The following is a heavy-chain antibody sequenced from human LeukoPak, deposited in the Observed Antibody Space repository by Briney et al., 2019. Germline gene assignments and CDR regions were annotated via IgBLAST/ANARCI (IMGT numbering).Heavy chain of an antibody. V-gene: IGHV3-30*04. J-gene: IGHJ4*02. Sequence: GGSLRLSCAASGFPFSVSAMHWVRQAPGKGLEWVAVISYDGGHEYYADSVKGRFTISRDNAKNSLYLQMNSLRAEDTAVYYCARTSSGWYEIDYWGQGTLVTVSS. CDR2: ISYDGGHE. CDR1: GFPFSVSA. CDR3: ARTSSGWYEIDY. D-gene: IGHD6-19*01.